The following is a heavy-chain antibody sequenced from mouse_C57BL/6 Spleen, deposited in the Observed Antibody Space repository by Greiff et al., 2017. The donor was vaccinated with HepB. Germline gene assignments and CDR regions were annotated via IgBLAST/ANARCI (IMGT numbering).Heavy chain of an antibody. CDR3: AREGTTVEGEFDY. J-gene: IGHJ2*01. CDR2: IYPRDGST. D-gene: IGHD1-1*01. V-gene: IGHV1-85*01. CDR1: GYTFTSYD. Sequence: QVHVKQSGPELVKPGASVKLSCKASGYTFTSYDINWVKQRPGQGLEWIGWIYPRDGSTKYNEKFKGKATLTVDTSSSTAYMELHSLTSEDSAVYFCAREGTTVEGEFDYWGQGTTLTVSS.